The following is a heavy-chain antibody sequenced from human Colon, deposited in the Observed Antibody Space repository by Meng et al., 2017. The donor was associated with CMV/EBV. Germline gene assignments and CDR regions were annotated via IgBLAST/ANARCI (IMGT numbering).Heavy chain of an antibody. V-gene: IGHV3-7*01. CDR2: IKQDGSEK. D-gene: IGHD5-12*01. CDR1: GFTFSNYW. Sequence: GGSLRLSCAASGFTFSNYWMTWLRQAPGRGLELVANIKQDGSEKYYVDSVKGRFTISRDNAKNSLYLQMNSLRAEDTAVYYCAREDIVATEYYFDYWGQGTLVTVSS. J-gene: IGHJ4*02. CDR3: AREDIVATEYYFDY.